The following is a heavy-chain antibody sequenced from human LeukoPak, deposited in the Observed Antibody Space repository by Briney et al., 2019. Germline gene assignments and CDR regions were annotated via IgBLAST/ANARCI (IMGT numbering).Heavy chain of an antibody. J-gene: IGHJ4*02. CDR1: GGTFSSYA. Sequence: ASVKVSFKASGGTFSSYAISWVRQAPGQGLEWMVGIIPIFGTANYAQKFQGRVTITTDESTSTAYMELSSLRSEDTAVYYCARDLRGFGSSGYYGDYWGQGTLVTVSS. CDR3: ARDLRGFGSSGYYGDY. CDR2: IIPIFGTA. D-gene: IGHD3-22*01. V-gene: IGHV1-69*05.